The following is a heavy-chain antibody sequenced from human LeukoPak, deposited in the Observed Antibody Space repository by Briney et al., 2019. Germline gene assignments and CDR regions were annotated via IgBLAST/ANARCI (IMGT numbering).Heavy chain of an antibody. CDR1: GGSISSGSYH. V-gene: IGHV4-61*02. D-gene: IGHD5-12*01. J-gene: IGHJ5*02. Sequence: SETLSLTCTVSGGSISSGSYHWSWIRQPAGKGLEWIGRIYPTGSTNYNPSLKSRVTMSVDTSKNQFSLKVRSVTAADTAVYYCARLAARLSWFDPWGQGTLVTVSS. CDR2: IYPTGST. CDR3: ARLAARLSWFDP.